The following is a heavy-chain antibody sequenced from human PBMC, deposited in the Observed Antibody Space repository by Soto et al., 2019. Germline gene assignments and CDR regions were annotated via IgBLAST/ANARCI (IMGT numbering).Heavy chain of an antibody. CDR1: GFTFSSYG. CDR2: IWYDGSNK. CDR3: ARDSEDSSGYYSLYFDY. Sequence: GGSLRLSCAASGFTFSSYGMHWVRQAPGKGLEWVAVIWYDGSNKYYADSVKGRFTISRDNSKNTLYLQMNSLRAEDTAVYYCARDSEDSSGYYSLYFDYWGQGTLVTVSS. J-gene: IGHJ4*02. V-gene: IGHV3-33*01. D-gene: IGHD3-22*01.